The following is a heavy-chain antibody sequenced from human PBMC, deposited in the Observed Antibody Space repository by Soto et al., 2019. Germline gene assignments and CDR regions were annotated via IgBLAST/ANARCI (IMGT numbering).Heavy chain of an antibody. V-gene: IGHV3-21*01. Sequence: PGGSLRLSCAASGFTFSSYSMNWVRQAPGKGLEWVSSISSSSSYIYYADSVKGRFTISRDNAKNSLYLQMNSLRAEDTAVYYCARDGSSYPSYYYYGMDVWGQGTTVTVSS. CDR1: GFTFSSYS. CDR2: ISSSSSYI. CDR3: ARDGSSYPSYYYYGMDV. D-gene: IGHD2-15*01. J-gene: IGHJ6*02.